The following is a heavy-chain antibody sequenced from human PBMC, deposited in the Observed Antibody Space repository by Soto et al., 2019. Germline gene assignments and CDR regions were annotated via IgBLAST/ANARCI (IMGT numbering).Heavy chain of an antibody. V-gene: IGHV1-3*01. CDR1: GYTFTIYA. CDR2: INAGNGNT. J-gene: IGHJ2*01. CDR3: ARRYYDSSGYYDRRYWYFDL. Sequence: ASVKVSCKASGYTFTIYAMHWVRQAPGQRLEWMGWINAGNGNTKYSQKFQGRVTITRDTSASTAYMELSSLRSEDTAVYYCARRYYDSSGYYDRRYWYFDLWGRGTLVTVSS. D-gene: IGHD3-22*01.